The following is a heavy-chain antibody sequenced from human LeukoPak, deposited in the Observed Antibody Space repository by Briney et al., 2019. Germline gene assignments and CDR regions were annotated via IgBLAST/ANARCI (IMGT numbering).Heavy chain of an antibody. D-gene: IGHD2-15*01. Sequence: PSETLSLTCTVSGGSISSSSHYWGWIRQPPGKGLEWIGSIFYSGSTYYNSSLKSRVSISVDTSKNQFSLKLSSVTAADTAVYYCARVSRYCSGGSCYGNWFDPWGQGAPVTVSS. J-gene: IGHJ5*02. V-gene: IGHV4-39*07. CDR2: IFYSGST. CDR1: GGSISSSSHY. CDR3: ARVSRYCSGGSCYGNWFDP.